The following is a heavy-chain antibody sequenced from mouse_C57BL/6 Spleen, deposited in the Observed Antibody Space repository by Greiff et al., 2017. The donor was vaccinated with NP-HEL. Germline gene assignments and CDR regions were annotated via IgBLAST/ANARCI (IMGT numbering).Heavy chain of an antibody. Sequence: VQLQQSGPVLVKPGPSVKISCKASGFTFTDYYMHWVKQSHGKSLEWIGLVYPYNGGTSYNQKFKGKATLTVDTSSSTAYMGLNSLTSEDSAVYYCALRDEGFNWYFDCWGTGTPVTVSS. J-gene: IGHJ1*03. V-gene: IGHV1-36*01. CDR1: GFTFTDYY. CDR2: VYPYNGGT. CDR3: ALRDEGFNWYFDC.